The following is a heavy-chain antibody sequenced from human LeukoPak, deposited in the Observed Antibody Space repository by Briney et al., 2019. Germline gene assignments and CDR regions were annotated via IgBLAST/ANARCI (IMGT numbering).Heavy chain of an antibody. D-gene: IGHD3-9*01. Sequence: SETLSLTCTVSGGSISSYYWSWIRQPPGKGLEWIGYIYHSGSTYYNPSLKSRVTISVDTSKNQFSLKLSSVTAADTAVYYCAGDPYDILTGKYYYYYMDVWGKGTTVTVSS. CDR1: GGSISSYY. CDR3: AGDPYDILTGKYYYYYMDV. CDR2: IYHSGST. J-gene: IGHJ6*03. V-gene: IGHV4-59*04.